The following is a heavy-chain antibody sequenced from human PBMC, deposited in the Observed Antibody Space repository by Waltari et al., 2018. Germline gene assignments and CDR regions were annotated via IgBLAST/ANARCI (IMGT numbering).Heavy chain of an antibody. V-gene: IGHV4-34*02. J-gene: IGHJ3*01. Sequence: QVQIQQWGAGLLKPSETLSLTCAVSGEPVGCHYWTWRRQAPGKGMEWIGQINKPGRVNNNPSLESRLTISVVTSKCQCSRSLTSVTAADTAVYFCSRRFYTSNSFDFCGQGTLVLVSS. CDR2: INKPGRV. D-gene: IGHD3-16*01. CDR3: SRRFYTSNSFDF. CDR1: GEPVGCHY.